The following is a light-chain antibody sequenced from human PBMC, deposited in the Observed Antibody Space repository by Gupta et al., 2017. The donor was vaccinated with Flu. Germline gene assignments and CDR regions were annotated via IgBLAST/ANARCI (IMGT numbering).Light chain of an antibody. Sequence: VAPGETASISCRSSQSLLHSNGYNYLDWYVQKPGQSPQLLIYLASNRASGVPDRFIARGSGTDFTLRIRTVEAEDVGVYYCMQTLQSPVAFGQGTKGEIK. J-gene: IGKJ1*01. CDR1: QSLLHSNGYNY. V-gene: IGKV2-28*01. CDR2: LAS. CDR3: MQTLQSPVA.